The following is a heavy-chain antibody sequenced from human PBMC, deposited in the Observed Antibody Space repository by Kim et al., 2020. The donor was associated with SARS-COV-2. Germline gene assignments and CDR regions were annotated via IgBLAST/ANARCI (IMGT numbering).Heavy chain of an antibody. CDR3: ARDVGSNSLDFFDY. CDR1: GFTVRNYA. V-gene: IGHV3-23*01. J-gene: IGHJ4*01. D-gene: IGHD3-3*01. Sequence: GGSLRLSCEASGFTVRNYAMNWVRQAPGKGLEWVSAITASGRDTYYAGSVKGRFTVSRDNSKNIVYLQLDSLRGGDTATYYCARDVGSNSLDFFDYWG. CDR2: ITASGRDT.